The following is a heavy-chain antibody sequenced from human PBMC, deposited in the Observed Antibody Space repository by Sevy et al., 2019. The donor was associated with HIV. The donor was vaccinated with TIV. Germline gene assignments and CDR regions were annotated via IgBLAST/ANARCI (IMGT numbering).Heavy chain of an antibody. J-gene: IGHJ4*01. CDR2: INPSGGST. CDR1: GCTFTSQY. D-gene: IGHD3-9*01. V-gene: IGHV1-46*01. CDR3: ARDSDNYDIMTGYYPFDY. Sequence: ASVKVSFKASGCTFTSQYMHWVRQAPGQGLEWMGIINPSGGSTSYAQKFQGRVTMARDTSTSTVYMELSSLRSEDTAVYYCARDSDNYDIMTGYYPFDYWGQGTLVTVSS.